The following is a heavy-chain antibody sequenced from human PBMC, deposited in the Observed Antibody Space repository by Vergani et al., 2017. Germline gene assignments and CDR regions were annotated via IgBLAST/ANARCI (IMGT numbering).Heavy chain of an antibody. Sequence: EVQLVESGGGLVQPGGSLRLSCAASGFTFSSYAMHWVRQAPGKGLKYVSAISSNGGSTYYANSVKGRFTISRDNSKNTLYLQMGSLRAEDMAVYYCARAGAWELHDAFDIWGQGTMVTVSS. CDR2: ISSNGGST. D-gene: IGHD1-26*01. J-gene: IGHJ3*02. V-gene: IGHV3-64*01. CDR3: ARAGAWELHDAFDI. CDR1: GFTFSSYA.